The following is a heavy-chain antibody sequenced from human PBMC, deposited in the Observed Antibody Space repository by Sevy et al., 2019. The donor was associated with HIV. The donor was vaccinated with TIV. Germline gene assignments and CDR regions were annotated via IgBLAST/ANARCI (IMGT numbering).Heavy chain of an antibody. Sequence: GGSLRLSCAASGFTFRTYAMNWFRQAPGKGLEWVSSITTSGRYTYSADSVEGRFTISRDNSQNTVYLQMNSLRVDDTAVYYCAKRYCSGGSCPRDYYYYGMDAWGQGTTVTVSS. D-gene: IGHD2-15*01. CDR3: AKRYCSGGSCPRDYYYYGMDA. CDR1: GFTFRTYA. CDR2: ITTSGRYT. V-gene: IGHV3-23*01. J-gene: IGHJ6*02.